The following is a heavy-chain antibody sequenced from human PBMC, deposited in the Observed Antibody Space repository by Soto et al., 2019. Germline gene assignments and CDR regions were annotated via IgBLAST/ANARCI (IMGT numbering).Heavy chain of an antibody. J-gene: IGHJ5*02. V-gene: IGHV4-39*07. CDR2: IYYSGST. D-gene: IGHD6-13*01. Sequence: LSLTCSVSGGSISSSSYYWGWIRQPPGKGLEWIGSIYYSGSTYYNPSLKSRVTISVDTSKNQFSLKLSSVTAADTAVYYCARDRIAAAGTGVDPWGQGTLVTVSS. CDR3: ARDRIAAAGTGVDP. CDR1: GGSISSSSYY.